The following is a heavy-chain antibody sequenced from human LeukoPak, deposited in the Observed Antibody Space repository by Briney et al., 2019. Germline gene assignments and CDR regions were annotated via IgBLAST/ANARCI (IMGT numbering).Heavy chain of an antibody. CDR2: IIPIFGTA. CDR1: GYTFTSNY. Sequence: ASGNVSCKASGYTFTSNYIHWVRQAPGQGLEWMGGIIPIFGTANYAQKFQGRVTITADESTSTAYMELSSLRSEDTAVYYCAAQGATSGYWGQGTLVTVSS. J-gene: IGHJ4*02. D-gene: IGHD1-26*01. CDR3: AAQGATSGY. V-gene: IGHV1-69*13.